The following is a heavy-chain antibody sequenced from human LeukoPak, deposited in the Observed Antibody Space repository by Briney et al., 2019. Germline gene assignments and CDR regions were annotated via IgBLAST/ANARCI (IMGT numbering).Heavy chain of an antibody. Sequence: GGSLRLSCAASGFTFSSYWMHWVRQAPGKGLVWVSRINSDGSSTSYADSVKGRFTISRDNAKNTLYLQMNSLRAEDMALYYCAKDGYYDSSGYFDYWGQGTLVTVSP. D-gene: IGHD3-22*01. J-gene: IGHJ4*02. CDR1: GFTFSSYW. V-gene: IGHV3-74*01. CDR3: AKDGYYDSSGYFDY. CDR2: INSDGSST.